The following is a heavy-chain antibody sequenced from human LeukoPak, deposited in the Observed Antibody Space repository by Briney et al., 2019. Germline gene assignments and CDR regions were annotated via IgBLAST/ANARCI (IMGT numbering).Heavy chain of an antibody. J-gene: IGHJ4*02. D-gene: IGHD3-16*01. CDR1: GYSISSGYY. V-gene: IGHV4-38-2*02. CDR2: IYHSGST. CDR3: ARRARGSPYFDY. Sequence: SGTLSLTCTVSGYSISSGYYWGWIRQPPGKGLEWIGSIYHSGSTYYNPSLKSRVTISVDTSKNQFSLKLSSVTAADTAVYYCARRARGSPYFDYWGQGTLVTVSS.